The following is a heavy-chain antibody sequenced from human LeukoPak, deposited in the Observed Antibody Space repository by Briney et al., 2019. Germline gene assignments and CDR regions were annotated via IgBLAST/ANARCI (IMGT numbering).Heavy chain of an antibody. CDR3: AKGTHSSSWHWYDP. CDR2: IDSSGDVI. CDR1: GFIFSDYY. J-gene: IGHJ5*02. D-gene: IGHD6-13*01. V-gene: IGHV3-11*01. Sequence: GGSLRLSCAASGFIFSDYYMTWIRQAPGKGLERLSYIDSSGDVIYYADSVKGRFTISRDNAKNSLYLQMNSLRAEDTAVYYCAKGTHSSSWHWYDPWGQGTLVTVSS.